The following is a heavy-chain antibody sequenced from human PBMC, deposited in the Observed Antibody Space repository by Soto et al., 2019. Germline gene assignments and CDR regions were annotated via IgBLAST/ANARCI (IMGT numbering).Heavy chain of an antibody. V-gene: IGHV3-9*01. CDR3: AKDLWMVRGVIIGYYFDY. D-gene: IGHD3-10*01. J-gene: IGHJ4*02. CDR2: ISWNSGSI. CDR1: GFTFDDYA. Sequence: GGSLRLSCAASGFTFDDYAMHWVRQAPGKGLEWVSGISWNSGSIDYADSVKGRFTISRDNAKNSLYLQMNSLRAEDTALYYCAKDLWMVRGVIIGYYFDYWGQGTLVTVSS.